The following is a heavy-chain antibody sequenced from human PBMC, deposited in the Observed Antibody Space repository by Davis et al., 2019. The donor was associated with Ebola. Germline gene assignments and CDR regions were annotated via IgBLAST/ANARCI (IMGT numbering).Heavy chain of an antibody. J-gene: IGHJ6*02. CDR2: IYARESDI. CDR3: AREDDGMDV. CDR1: GYKFSDHY. V-gene: IGHV5-51*01. Sequence: GESLKISCKGSGYKFSDHYIAWVRQMPGKGLEWMGSIYARESDIRYSPSFQGQVTISADKSINTAYLQWSSLKASDTAMYYCAREDDGMDVWGQGAAVTVSS.